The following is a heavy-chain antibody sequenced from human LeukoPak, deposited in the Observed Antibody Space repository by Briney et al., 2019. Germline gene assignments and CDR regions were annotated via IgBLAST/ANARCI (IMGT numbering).Heavy chain of an antibody. CDR1: GVSISSSSYY. J-gene: IGHJ4*02. CDR3: ARHGPWGSGWYDY. D-gene: IGHD6-19*01. CDR2: MYNVGST. V-gene: IGHV4-39*01. Sequence: SETLSLTCSVSGVSISSSSYYGGGIRHPPGKGLEGMGSMYNVGSTCYNPSLKSRVTISGDSSKNPFSLKLPSVTVADTAVYYCARHGPWGSGWYDYWGLGTLVTVSS.